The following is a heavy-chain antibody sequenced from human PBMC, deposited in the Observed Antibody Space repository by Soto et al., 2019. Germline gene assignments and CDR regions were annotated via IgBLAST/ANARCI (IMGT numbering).Heavy chain of an antibody. V-gene: IGHV3-21*01. CDR1: RLTFSSYS. Sequence: VGSLRLSCAASRLTFSSYSMNWVRQAPGKVLEWVSSISSSSSYIYYADSVKGRFTISRDNAKNSLYLQMNSLRAEDTAVYYCARDLGRIAARLHYYYGMDVWGQGTTVTVSS. D-gene: IGHD6-6*01. CDR2: ISSSSSYI. J-gene: IGHJ6*02. CDR3: ARDLGRIAARLHYYYGMDV.